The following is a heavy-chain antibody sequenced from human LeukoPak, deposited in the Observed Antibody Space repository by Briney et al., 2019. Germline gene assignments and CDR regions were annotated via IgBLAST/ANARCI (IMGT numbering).Heavy chain of an antibody. V-gene: IGHV3-7*01. CDR3: ARSDSIGSVDY. J-gene: IGHJ4*02. Sequence: GGSPRLSCAASGFTFSRMSWVRQAPGKGLEWVANINRDGSEKYYVDSVKGRFTISRDNTENSLSLQMNSLRAEDTAVYYCARSDSIGSVDYWGQGTLITVSS. CDR2: INRDGSEK. CDR1: GFTFSR. D-gene: IGHD2-21*01.